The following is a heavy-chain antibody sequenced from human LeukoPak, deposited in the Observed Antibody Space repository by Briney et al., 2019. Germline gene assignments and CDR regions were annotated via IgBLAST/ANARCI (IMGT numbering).Heavy chain of an antibody. V-gene: IGHV3-21*01. CDR2: ISSSSSYI. J-gene: IGHJ6*02. D-gene: IGHD5-24*01. CDR1: GFTFSSYS. Sequence: GGSLRLSCAASGFTFSSYSMNWVRQAPGKGLEWVSYISSSSSYIYYADSVKGRFTISRDNAKNSLSLQMNSLRAEDTAVYYCARSRRDNYYYYYGMDVWGQGTTVTVSS. CDR3: ARSRRDNYYYYYGMDV.